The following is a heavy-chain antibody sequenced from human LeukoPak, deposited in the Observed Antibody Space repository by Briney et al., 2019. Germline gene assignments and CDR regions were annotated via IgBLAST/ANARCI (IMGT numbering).Heavy chain of an antibody. CDR1: GGSISSHY. Sequence: SETLSLTCTVSGGSISSHYWSWIRQPPGKGLEWIGYMYYSGSTKYNPSLKSRVTISVDTSRNQVSLKLSSVTAADTAVYYCAGTYDSNGYYPDGRFDYWGQGTLVTVSS. CDR3: AGTYDSNGYYPDGRFDY. J-gene: IGHJ4*02. D-gene: IGHD3-22*01. CDR2: MYYSGST. V-gene: IGHV4-59*11.